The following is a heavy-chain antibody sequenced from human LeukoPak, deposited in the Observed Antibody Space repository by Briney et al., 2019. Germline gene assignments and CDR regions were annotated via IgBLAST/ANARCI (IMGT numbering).Heavy chain of an antibody. Sequence: PSETLSLTCTVSGGSISSYYWSWIRQPPGKGLEWIGYIYYSGSTNYNPSLKSRVTISVDTSKNQFSLKLSSVTAADTAVYYCARDRWDYDYVWGSYRYGPYLDYWGQGTLVTVSS. D-gene: IGHD3-16*02. CDR3: ARDRWDYDYVWGSYRYGPYLDY. V-gene: IGHV4-59*01. CDR2: IYYSGST. CDR1: GGSISSYY. J-gene: IGHJ4*02.